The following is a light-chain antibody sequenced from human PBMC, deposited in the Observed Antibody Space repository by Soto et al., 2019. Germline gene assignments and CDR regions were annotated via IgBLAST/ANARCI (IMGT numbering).Light chain of an antibody. V-gene: IGKV3-20*01. J-gene: IGKJ1*01. Sequence: EIVLTQSPGTLSLSPGERATLSCRASQSVSSNYLAWYQQKPGQAPRLLIYGASSRATGIPDRFSGSGSGTDFTLTISRLEPEDFAVYYCQQHGSSPQTFGQGTKVDI. CDR3: QQHGSSPQT. CDR1: QSVSSNY. CDR2: GAS.